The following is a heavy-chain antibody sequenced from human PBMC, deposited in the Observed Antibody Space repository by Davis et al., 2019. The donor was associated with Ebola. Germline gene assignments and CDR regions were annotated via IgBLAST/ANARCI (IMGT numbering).Heavy chain of an antibody. CDR1: GFTFGDYA. J-gene: IGHJ4*02. D-gene: IGHD3-3*01. V-gene: IGHV3-30-3*01. CDR3: ARDSLAHDFWSGYYTDYFDY. Sequence: GGSLRLSCTASGFTFGDYAMSWFRQAPGKGLEWVAVISYDGSNKYYADSVKGRFTISRDNSKNTLYLQMNSLRAEDTAVYYCARDSLAHDFWSGYYTDYFDYWGQGTLVTVSS. CDR2: ISYDGSNK.